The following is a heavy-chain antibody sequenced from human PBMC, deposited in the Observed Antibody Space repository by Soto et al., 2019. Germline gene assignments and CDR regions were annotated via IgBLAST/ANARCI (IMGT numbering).Heavy chain of an antibody. J-gene: IGHJ6*03. CDR2: ISSSSSTI. CDR3: DSTTGTTDYYYYYMDV. Sequence: EVQLVESGGGLVQPGGSLRLSCAASGFTFSSYSMNWVRQAPGKGLEWVSYISSSSSTIYYADSVKGRFTISRDNAKNSRYLQMNSMRAEDTAVYDCDSTTGTTDYYYYYMDVWGKGTTVTVSS. V-gene: IGHV3-48*01. D-gene: IGHD1-7*01. CDR1: GFTFSSYS.